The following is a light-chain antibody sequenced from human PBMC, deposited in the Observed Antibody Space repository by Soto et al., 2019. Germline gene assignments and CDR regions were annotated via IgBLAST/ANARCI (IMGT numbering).Light chain of an antibody. V-gene: IGKV2-28*01. Sequence: DIVVTQSPLSLPATPGEPASISCRSSQSLRHRNGYNYLDWYLQKPGQSPQLLIYLGSNRASGVTDRFSGSGSGTDFTLKISRVAAEDVGVYYCVQTLQISFTFGPGTKVDIK. CDR2: LGS. J-gene: IGKJ3*01. CDR3: VQTLQISFT. CDR1: QSLRHRNGYNY.